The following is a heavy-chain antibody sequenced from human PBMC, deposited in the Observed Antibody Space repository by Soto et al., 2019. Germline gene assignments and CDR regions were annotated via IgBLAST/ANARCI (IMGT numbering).Heavy chain of an antibody. D-gene: IGHD3-22*01. CDR3: ATYESARGGDFDY. CDR2: IRNKANSYTT. J-gene: IGHJ4*02. CDR1: GFTFSDKY. Sequence: EVQLVESGGGLVQPGGSLRLSCAASGFTFSDKYMDWVRQAPGKGLEWVGRIRNKANSYTTEYAASVKGRFTISRDDSKTPLYLQMSSLKTEDPAVYYCATYESARGGDFDYWGQGTLVTVSS. V-gene: IGHV3-72*01.